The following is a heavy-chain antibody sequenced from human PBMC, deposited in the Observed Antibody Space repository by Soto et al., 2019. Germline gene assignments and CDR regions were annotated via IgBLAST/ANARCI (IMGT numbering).Heavy chain of an antibody. Sequence: GGSLRLSCAASGFTFSNYAMSWVRQAPGKGLEWVSAISGSGDSTYYTDSVKGRLTISRDNSKNTLYLQMNNLRAEDTAVYYCAILNPYDSSGYPYWGQGTLVTVSS. CDR3: AILNPYDSSGYPY. J-gene: IGHJ4*02. D-gene: IGHD3-22*01. CDR2: ISGSGDST. V-gene: IGHV3-23*01. CDR1: GFTFSNYA.